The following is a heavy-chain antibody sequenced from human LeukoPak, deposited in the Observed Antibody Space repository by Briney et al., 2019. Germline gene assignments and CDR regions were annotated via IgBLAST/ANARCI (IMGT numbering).Heavy chain of an antibody. CDR2: IYYSGST. V-gene: IGHV4-59*08. CDR3: ARIPGIVGATTRKAFDI. Sequence: SETLSLTCTVSGGSISSYYWSWIRQPPGKGLDWIGYIYYSGSTNYNPSLKSRVTISVDTSKNQFSLKLSSVTAADTAVYYYARIPGIVGATTRKAFDIWGQGTMVTVSS. J-gene: IGHJ3*02. D-gene: IGHD1-26*01. CDR1: GGSISSYY.